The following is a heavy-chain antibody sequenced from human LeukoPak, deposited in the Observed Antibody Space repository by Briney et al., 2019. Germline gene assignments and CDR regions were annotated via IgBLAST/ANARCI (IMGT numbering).Heavy chain of an antibody. CDR3: ARGTGTTPFDY. V-gene: IGHV3-7*04. J-gene: IGHJ4*02. Sequence: PGGSLRLSCAASRFTFNNYWMNWFRQAPGKGLEWVANINQDGSEKNYVVSVKGRFTISRDNAENSLYLQMNSLGAEDTAVYYCARGTGTTPFDYWGQGTLVTVSS. CDR1: RFTFNNYW. CDR2: INQDGSEK. D-gene: IGHD1-7*01.